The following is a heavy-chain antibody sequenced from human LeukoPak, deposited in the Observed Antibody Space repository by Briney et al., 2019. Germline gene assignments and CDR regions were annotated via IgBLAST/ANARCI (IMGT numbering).Heavy chain of an antibody. CDR2: IIPIFGTA. V-gene: IGHV1-69*05. Sequence: SVKVSCKASGGTFSSYAISWVRQAPGQGLEWMGGIIPIFGTANYAQKFQGRVTITTDESTSTAYMELSSLRPEDTAVYYCARGPFTMVRGVIIIGAFDIWGQGTMVTVSS. CDR1: GGTFSSYA. D-gene: IGHD3-10*01. CDR3: ARGPFTMVRGVIIIGAFDI. J-gene: IGHJ3*02.